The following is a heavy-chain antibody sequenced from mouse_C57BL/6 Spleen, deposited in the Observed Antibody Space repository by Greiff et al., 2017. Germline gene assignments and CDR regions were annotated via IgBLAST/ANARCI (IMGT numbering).Heavy chain of an antibody. V-gene: IGHV1-52*01. CDR1: GYTFTSYW. CDR2: IDPSDSET. CDR3: AREGEQGPPLDD. J-gene: IGHJ2*01. D-gene: IGHD4-1*01. Sequence: QVHVQQPGAELVRPGSSVKLSCKASGYTFTSYWMHWVKQRPIQGLEWIGNIDPSDSETHYNQKFKDKATLTVDKSSSTAYMQLSSLTAEHSAVYYCAREGEQGPPLDDWGQGTTLTVSS.